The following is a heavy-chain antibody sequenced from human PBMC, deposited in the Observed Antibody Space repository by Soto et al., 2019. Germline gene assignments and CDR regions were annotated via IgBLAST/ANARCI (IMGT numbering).Heavy chain of an antibody. D-gene: IGHD6-13*01. J-gene: IGHJ4*02. CDR1: GGSISSNY. CDR3: ARYRREAVAGYTLDN. V-gene: IGHV4-59*01. CDR2: VYNSGST. Sequence: SETLSLTCTVSGGSISSNYWTWIRQPPGKGLEWIGYVYNSGSTNYNPSLKSRVTISEDTSKSQFSLKVNSMTTADTAVYYCARYRREAVAGYTLDNWGQGILVTVSS.